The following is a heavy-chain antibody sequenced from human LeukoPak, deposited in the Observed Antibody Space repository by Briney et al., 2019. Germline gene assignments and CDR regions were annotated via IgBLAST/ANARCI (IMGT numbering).Heavy chain of an antibody. CDR1: GFTFSSYW. Sequence: GGSLRLSCAASGFTFSSYWMSWVRQAPGKGLEWVANIKQDGSEKYYVDSVKGRFTISRDNAKNSPYLQMNSLRAEDTAVYYCARDSLSYSYYYDSSGYYRRNYFDYWGQGTLVTVSS. J-gene: IGHJ4*02. CDR2: IKQDGSEK. D-gene: IGHD3-22*01. V-gene: IGHV3-7*01. CDR3: ARDSLSYSYYYDSSGYYRRNYFDY.